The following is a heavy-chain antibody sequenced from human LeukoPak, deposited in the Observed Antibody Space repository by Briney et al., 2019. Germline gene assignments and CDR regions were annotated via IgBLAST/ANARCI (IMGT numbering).Heavy chain of an antibody. CDR1: GFAFSGYW. CDR2: IKEDGSEK. D-gene: IGHD2-2*01. CDR3: ARANFLYCSSSTCLFDY. V-gene: IGHV3-7*03. Sequence: QSGGSLRLSCAASGFAFSGYWMSWVRQAPGKGLEWVANIKEDGSEKYYVDSVKGRFTISRDNAKNSLYLQMNSLRAEDTAVYYCARANFLYCSSSTCLFDYWGQGTLVTVSS. J-gene: IGHJ4*02.